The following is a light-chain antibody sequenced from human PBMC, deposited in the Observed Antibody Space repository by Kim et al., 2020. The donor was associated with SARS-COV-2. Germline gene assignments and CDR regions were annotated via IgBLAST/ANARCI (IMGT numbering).Light chain of an antibody. CDR2: AAS. CDR3: QQSYNTPRYT. J-gene: IGKJ2*01. Sequence: DIQMTQSPSSLSASVGDKVTITCRASQTISTFLNWYQHKPGKAPKLLIYAASSLYTGVPSRFSGTGSGTDFTLTINGLQPEDFATYYCQQSYNTPRYTFGQGTKLAI. V-gene: IGKV1-39*01. CDR1: QTISTF.